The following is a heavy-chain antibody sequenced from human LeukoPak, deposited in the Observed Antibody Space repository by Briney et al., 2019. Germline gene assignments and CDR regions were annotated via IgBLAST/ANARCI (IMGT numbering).Heavy chain of an antibody. V-gene: IGHV5-51*01. CDR2: INPADSET. D-gene: IGHD2-2*01. Sequence: GESLKISCKGSGYSFTSHWIGWVRQMPGKGLEWMGIINPADSETRNSPSFEGQVTISVDKSITTAYLQWSSLKASDTAMYYCARFRPLVGSSLRRAFDIWGQGTMVTVSS. CDR1: GYSFTSHW. J-gene: IGHJ3*02. CDR3: ARFRPLVGSSLRRAFDI.